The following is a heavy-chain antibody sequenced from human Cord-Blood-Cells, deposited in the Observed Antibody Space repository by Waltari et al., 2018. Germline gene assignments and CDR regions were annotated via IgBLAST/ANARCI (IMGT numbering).Heavy chain of an antibody. CDR3: ASDSTRYRYSYYGMDV. J-gene: IGHJ6*02. V-gene: IGHV4-34*01. Sequence: QVQLQQWGAGLLKPSETLSLTCAVYGGSFSGYYWSWIRQPPGKGLEWIGETNHSGSPNYNPALKSRVTISVDTSKNQFSLKLSSLTAADTAVYYCASDSTRYRYSYYGMDVWGQGTTVTVSS. CDR2: TNHSGSP. D-gene: IGHD5-18*01. CDR1: GGSFSGYY.